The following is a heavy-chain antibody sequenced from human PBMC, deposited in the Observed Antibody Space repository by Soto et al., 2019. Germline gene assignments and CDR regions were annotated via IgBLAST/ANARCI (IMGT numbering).Heavy chain of an antibody. CDR1: DDSISPYY. CDR2: IYHSGST. V-gene: IGHV4-59*08. J-gene: IGHJ4*02. Sequence: SETLSLTCTFSDDSISPYYWSWIRQPPGKGLEWIGYIYHSGSTNYNPSLKSRVTISVDTSKNQFSLKLSFVTAADTAVYYCARHFNYGDYSSGYFDYWGQGALVTVSS. CDR3: ARHFNYGDYSSGYFDY. D-gene: IGHD4-17*01.